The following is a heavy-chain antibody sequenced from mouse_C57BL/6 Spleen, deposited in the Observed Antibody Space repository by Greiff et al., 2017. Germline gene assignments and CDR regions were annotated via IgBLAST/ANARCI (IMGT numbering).Heavy chain of an antibody. V-gene: IGHV5-9*01. CDR1: GFTFSSYT. D-gene: IGHD1-1*01. J-gene: IGHJ4*01. Sequence: VQLKESGGGLVKPGGSLKLSCAASGFTFSSYTMSWVRQTPEKRLEWVATISGGGGNTYYPDSVKGRFTISRDNAKNTLYLQMSSLRSEDTALYYCARDYSVAMDDWGQGTSVTVSS. CDR2: ISGGGGNT. CDR3: ARDYSVAMDD.